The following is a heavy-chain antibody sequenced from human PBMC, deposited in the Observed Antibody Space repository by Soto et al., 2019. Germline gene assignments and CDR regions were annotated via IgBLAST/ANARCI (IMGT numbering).Heavy chain of an antibody. V-gene: IGHV5-51*01. D-gene: IGHD2-21*02. Sequence: EVQLVQPGAEVEKPGQSLKISCQTSGYRFTSYWIGWVRQMPGKGLEWMGIIYPGDSDTRYSPSFQGQVTISVDKSISTAYLQWRSLKASDTAMYYCARQGGWVVTTPFDYWGQGTLVTVSS. CDR3: ARQGGWVVTTPFDY. CDR1: GYRFTSYW. CDR2: IYPGDSDT. J-gene: IGHJ4*02.